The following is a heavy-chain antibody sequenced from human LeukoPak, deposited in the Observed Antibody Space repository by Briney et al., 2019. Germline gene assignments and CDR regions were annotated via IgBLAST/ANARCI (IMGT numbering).Heavy chain of an antibody. J-gene: IGHJ5*02. V-gene: IGHV3-30-3*01. Sequence: GGSLRLSCAASGFTFSSYAMHWVRQAPGKGLEWVAVISYDGSNKYYADSVKGRFTISRDNSKNTLYLQMNSLGAEDTAVYYCARAVTTLQYNWFDLWGQGTLVTVSS. CDR1: GFTFSSYA. D-gene: IGHD4-4*01. CDR3: ARAVTTLQYNWFDL. CDR2: ISYDGSNK.